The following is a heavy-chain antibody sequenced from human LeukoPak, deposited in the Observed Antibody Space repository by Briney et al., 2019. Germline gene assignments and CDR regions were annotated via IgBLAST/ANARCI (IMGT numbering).Heavy chain of an antibody. J-gene: IGHJ5*02. Sequence: GRSLRLSCAASGLVFSNHWMTWVRQAPGEGREWVANINERGSETYYADYVKGRFTISRDNTKKSLFRQLNSLSLEDTATYYCAKDYSFSNFTWGQGTLVTVSS. V-gene: IGHV3-7*01. CDR1: GLVFSNHW. CDR3: AKDYSFSNFT. CDR2: INERGSET. D-gene: IGHD2-15*01.